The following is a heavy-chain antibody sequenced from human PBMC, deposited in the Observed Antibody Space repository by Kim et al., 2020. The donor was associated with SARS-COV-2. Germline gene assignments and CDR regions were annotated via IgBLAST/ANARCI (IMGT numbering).Heavy chain of an antibody. Sequence: GESLKISCKGSGYSFTSYWIGWVRQMPGKGLEWMGIIYPGDSDTRYSPSFQGQVTISADKSISTAYLQWSSLKASDTAMYYCARDGDSSGWYEGGDFDYWGQGTLVTVSS. CDR1: GYSFTSYW. V-gene: IGHV5-51*01. CDR3: ARDGDSSGWYEGGDFDY. D-gene: IGHD6-19*01. CDR2: IYPGDSDT. J-gene: IGHJ4*02.